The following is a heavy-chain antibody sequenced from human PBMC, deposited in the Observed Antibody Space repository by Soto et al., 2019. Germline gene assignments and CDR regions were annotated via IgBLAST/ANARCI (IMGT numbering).Heavy chain of an antibody. V-gene: IGHV4-34*01. D-gene: IGHD6-19*01. Sequence: QLHQQQWGAGLLKPSGTLSLTCAVYGGSFSGYFWNWIRQSPGKGLEWIGKVNHNGRNNYNPSLKSRVTISLDMSKNQISLKLTSVTAADTAVYYCARGGSSDWQVAFDFWGQGTMVTVSS. CDR3: ARGGSSDWQVAFDF. CDR1: GGSFSGYF. J-gene: IGHJ3*01. CDR2: VNHNGRN.